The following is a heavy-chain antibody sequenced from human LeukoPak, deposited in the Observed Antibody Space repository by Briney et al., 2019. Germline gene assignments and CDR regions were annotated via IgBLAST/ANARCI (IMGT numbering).Heavy chain of an antibody. D-gene: IGHD2-2*01. Sequence: GESLKISCKGSGYTFSTYWIGWVRQMPGKGLEWMGIIYPGDSDTRYSPSFQGQVTISADKSISTAYLQWSSLKASDTAMYYCARYSSIIDPFDYWGQGTLVTVSS. CDR2: IYPGDSDT. CDR1: GYTFSTYW. J-gene: IGHJ4*02. V-gene: IGHV5-51*01. CDR3: ARYSSIIDPFDY.